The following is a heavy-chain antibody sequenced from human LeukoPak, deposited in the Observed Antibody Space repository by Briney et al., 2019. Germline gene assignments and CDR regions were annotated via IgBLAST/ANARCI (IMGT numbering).Heavy chain of an antibody. CDR1: GASIRGGKDF. CDR2: IFYSGST. Sequence: PSETLSLTCTVSGASIRGGKDFWGWLRQPPGKGLEWIGSIFYSGSTHYNPSLKSRATISVDTPRNEFSLRVTSVTAADTAVYYCARRGITYSTSFFDYWGQGTRVTVSS. CDR3: ARRGITYSTSFFDY. D-gene: IGHD2/OR15-2a*01. J-gene: IGHJ4*02. V-gene: IGHV4-39*01.